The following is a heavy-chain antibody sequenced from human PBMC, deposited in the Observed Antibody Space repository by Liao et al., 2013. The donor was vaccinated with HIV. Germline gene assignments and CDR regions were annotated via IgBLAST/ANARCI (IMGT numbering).Heavy chain of an antibody. CDR2: INHSGST. J-gene: IGHJ3*02. Sequence: QVQLHESGPGLVKPSQTLSLTCTVSGDSVNSGNYYWNWIRQSPGKGLEWIGQINHSGSTNYNPSLKSRVTISVDTSKNQFSLKLSSVTAADTAVYYCARAVSSGYYHDAFDIWGQGTMVTVSS. D-gene: IGHD3-22*01. CDR1: GDSVNSGNYY. CDR3: ARAVSSGYYHDAFDI. V-gene: IGHV4-30-4*08.